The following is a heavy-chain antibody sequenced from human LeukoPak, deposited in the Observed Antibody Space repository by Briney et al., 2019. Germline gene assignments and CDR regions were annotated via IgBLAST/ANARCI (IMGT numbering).Heavy chain of an antibody. CDR2: INPNSGGT. CDR3: ARGSGRPAAAGRIFDY. D-gene: IGHD6-13*01. J-gene: IGHJ4*02. CDR1: GYTFTGYY. Sequence: VASVKVSCKASGYTFTGYYMHWVRQAPGQGLEWMGWINPNSGGTNYAQKFQGRVTMTRDTSISTAYMELSRLRSDDTAVYYCARGSGRPAAAGRIFDYWGQGTLVTVSS. V-gene: IGHV1-2*02.